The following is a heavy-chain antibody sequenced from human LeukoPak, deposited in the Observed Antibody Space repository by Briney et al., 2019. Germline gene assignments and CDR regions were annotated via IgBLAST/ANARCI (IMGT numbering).Heavy chain of an antibody. J-gene: IGHJ4*02. CDR1: GFTFSSYA. D-gene: IGHD5-12*01. CDR3: ARGLVATFAY. V-gene: IGHV3-30-3*01. CDR2: ISYDGSNK. Sequence: GGSLRLSCAASGFTFSSYAMHWVRQAPGKGLEWVAVISYDGSNKYYADSVKGRFTISRDNSKNTLYLQMNSLRAEDTAVYYCARGLVATFAYWGQGTLVTVSS.